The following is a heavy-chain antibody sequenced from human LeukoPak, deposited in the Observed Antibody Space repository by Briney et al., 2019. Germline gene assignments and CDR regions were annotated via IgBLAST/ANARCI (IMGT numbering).Heavy chain of an antibody. D-gene: IGHD3-10*01. CDR1: GFTFSSYA. Sequence: GGSLRLSCAASGFTFSSYAMHWVRQAPGKGLEWVAVISYDGSNKYYADSVKGRFTISRDNSKNTLYLQMNSLRAEDTAVHYCARDSYYYGSGSYLVSDYWGQGTLVTVSS. J-gene: IGHJ4*02. CDR2: ISYDGSNK. V-gene: IGHV3-30*04. CDR3: ARDSYYYGSGSYLVSDY.